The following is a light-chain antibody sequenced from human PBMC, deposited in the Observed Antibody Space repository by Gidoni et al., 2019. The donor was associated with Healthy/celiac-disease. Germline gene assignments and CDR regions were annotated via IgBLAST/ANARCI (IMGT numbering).Light chain of an antibody. CDR3: QQRSNCT. J-gene: IGKJ5*01. CDR2: DAS. CDR1: QSVSSY. Sequence: EIVLTQSPATLSLSPGERATLSCRASQSVSSYLAWYQQKPGQAPRLLIYDASNRATGIPARFSGSGSGTDFTLTISSLEPEDFAVYDCQQRSNCTFGQGTRLEIK. V-gene: IGKV3-11*01.